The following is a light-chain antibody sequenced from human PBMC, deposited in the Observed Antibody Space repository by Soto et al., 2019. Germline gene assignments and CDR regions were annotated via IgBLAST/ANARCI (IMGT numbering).Light chain of an antibody. J-gene: IGKJ4*01. CDR3: QQSYSTPPT. Sequence: DIRMTQSPSSLSASVGDRVTITCRASQSISSYLNWYQQKPGKAPDLLMYTASNLQSGVPSRFSGSGSGTDFTLTISSLQPEDYATYYCQQSYSTPPTFGGGTKVEIK. CDR1: QSISSY. CDR2: TAS. V-gene: IGKV1-39*01.